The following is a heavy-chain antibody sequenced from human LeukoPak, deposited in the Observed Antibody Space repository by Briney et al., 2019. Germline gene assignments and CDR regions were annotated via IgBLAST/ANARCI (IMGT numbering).Heavy chain of an antibody. V-gene: IGHV4-61*01. Sequence: PSGTLSLTCTVSGGSVSSGSYYWGWIRQPPGKGLEWIGYIYYSGSTNYNPSLKSRVTISVDTSKNQFSLKLSSVTAADTAVYYCARVNADRYCSGGSCYIDYWGQGTLVTVSS. CDR1: GGSVSSGSYY. CDR2: IYYSGST. CDR3: ARVNADRYCSGGSCYIDY. D-gene: IGHD2-15*01. J-gene: IGHJ4*02.